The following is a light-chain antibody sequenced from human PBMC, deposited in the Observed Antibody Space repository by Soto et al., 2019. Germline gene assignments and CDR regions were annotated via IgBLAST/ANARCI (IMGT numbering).Light chain of an antibody. CDR3: QQYYSTPWT. Sequence: DIVMTQSPDSLAVSLGERATINCKSSQSVLYSSNNXXXLTWYQQKPGQPPKLLIYWASTRESGVPDRFSGSGSGTDXTXTISSLQAEDVAVYYCQQYYSTPWTFGQGTKVEIK. J-gene: IGKJ1*01. CDR2: WAS. V-gene: IGKV4-1*01. CDR1: QSVLYSSNNXXX.